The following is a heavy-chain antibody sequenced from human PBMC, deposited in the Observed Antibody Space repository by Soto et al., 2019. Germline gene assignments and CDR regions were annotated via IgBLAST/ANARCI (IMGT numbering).Heavy chain of an antibody. D-gene: IGHD3-22*01. CDR1: GFTFSNAW. CDR3: TTDSYSSIIVVRFDY. Sequence: GGSLRLSCAASGFTFSNAWINWVRQAPGKGLEWVGRIKSKTDGGTPDYAAPVKGRFAISRDDSKNMVYLQMNSLKTDDTGIYYCTTDSYSSIIVVRFDYWGPGTLVTVSS. V-gene: IGHV3-15*07. CDR2: IKSKTDGGTP. J-gene: IGHJ4*01.